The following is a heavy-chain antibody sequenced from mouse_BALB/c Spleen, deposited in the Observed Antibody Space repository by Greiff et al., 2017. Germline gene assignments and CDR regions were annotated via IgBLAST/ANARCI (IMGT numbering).Heavy chain of an antibody. Sequence: EVKLVESGGGLVKPGGSLKLSCAASGFTFSSYAMSWVRQTPEKRLEWVATISSGRSYTYYPDSVKGRFTISRDNAKNTLYLQMSSLRSEDTAMYDWARETTAVAGPRYAMDYWGQGTSVTVSS. D-gene: IGHD1-1*01. CDR2: ISSGRSYT. V-gene: IGHV5-9-3*01. CDR3: ARETTAVAGPRYAMDY. J-gene: IGHJ4*01. CDR1: GFTFSSYA.